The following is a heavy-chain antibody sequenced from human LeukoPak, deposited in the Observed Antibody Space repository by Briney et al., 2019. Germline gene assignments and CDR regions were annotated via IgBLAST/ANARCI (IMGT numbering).Heavy chain of an antibody. CDR3: ARVWASITMIVVPDI. CDR1: GGSISSSSYY. J-gene: IGHJ3*02. V-gene: IGHV4-39*07. CDR2: IYYSGST. D-gene: IGHD3-22*01. Sequence: SETLSLTSTVSGGSISSSSYYWGWIRQPPGKGLEWIGSIYYSGSTYYNPSLKSRVTISVDTSKNQFSLKLSSVTAADTAVYYCARVWASITMIVVPDIWGQGTMVTVSS.